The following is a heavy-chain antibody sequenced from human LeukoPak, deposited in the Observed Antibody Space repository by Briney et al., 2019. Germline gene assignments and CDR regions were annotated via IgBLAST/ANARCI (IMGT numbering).Heavy chain of an antibody. D-gene: IGHD2-2*02. CDR1: GGSISSYY. V-gene: IGHV4-59*08. Sequence: SETLSLTCTVSGGSISSYYWSWIRQPPGKGLEWIGYIYYSGSTNYNPSLKSRVTISVDTSKNQFSLKLSSVTAADTAVYYCARHRGYCSSTSCYTPPDYWGQGTLVTVFS. CDR3: ARHRGYCSSTSCYTPPDY. J-gene: IGHJ4*02. CDR2: IYYSGST.